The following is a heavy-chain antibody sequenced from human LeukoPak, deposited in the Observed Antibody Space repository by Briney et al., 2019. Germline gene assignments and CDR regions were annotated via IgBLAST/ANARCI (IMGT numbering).Heavy chain of an antibody. CDR3: ARVPVYYGMDV. CDR1: GASISSFR. CDR2: VYYTGST. J-gene: IGHJ6*02. Sequence: PSETLSPTCTVSGASISSFRWSWIRQPPGKGLEFIGYVYYTGSTNYTPSLESRVTISLDTSKNEFSLKMSSVTAADTAVYYCARVPVYYGMDVWGQGTTVTVSS. V-gene: IGHV4-59*01.